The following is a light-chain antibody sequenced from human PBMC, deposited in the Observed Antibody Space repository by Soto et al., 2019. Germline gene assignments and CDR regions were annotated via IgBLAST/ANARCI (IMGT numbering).Light chain of an antibody. CDR2: GNN. CDR3: QSYDSSLSGVV. Sequence: QSVLTQPPSVSGAPGQRVTISCTGSSSNIGAGYDIHWYQQVPGTAPTLLIYGNNNRPSGVPDRFSGSKSGTSASLAITGLQAEDEADYYCQSYDSSLSGVVFGGGTKLTVL. J-gene: IGLJ2*01. CDR1: SSNIGAGYD. V-gene: IGLV1-40*01.